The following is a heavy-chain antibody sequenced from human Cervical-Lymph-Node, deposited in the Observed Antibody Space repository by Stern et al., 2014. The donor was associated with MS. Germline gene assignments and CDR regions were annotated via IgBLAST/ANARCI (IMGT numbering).Heavy chain of an antibody. V-gene: IGHV3-9*01. CDR3: VKDVSSSLEYYFGMDV. J-gene: IGHJ6*02. Sequence: DVQLVESGGGMVQPGRSLRLSCVATGLTFEDHAMHWVRRAAGKGLEWVSGISWNSNTNAYASSVKGRFNISRDNAKNALYLQMDSLRAEDTALYYCVKDVSSSLEYYFGMDVWGQGTAVAVSS. CDR2: ISWNSNTN. D-gene: IGHD6-6*01. CDR1: GLTFEDHA.